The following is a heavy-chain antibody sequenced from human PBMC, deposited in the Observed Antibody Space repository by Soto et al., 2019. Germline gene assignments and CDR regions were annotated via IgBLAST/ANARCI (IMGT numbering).Heavy chain of an antibody. J-gene: IGHJ4*02. Sequence: QVQLVQSGAEVKKPGSSVKVSCKASGGTFSSYTISWVRQAPGQGLEWMGRIIPILGIANYAQKFQGRVTITADKSTSTAYRELSSLRSEDTAVYYCARGSGSYSVDYWGQGTLVTVSS. CDR3: ARGSGSYSVDY. CDR2: IIPILGIA. D-gene: IGHD1-26*01. V-gene: IGHV1-69*02. CDR1: GGTFSSYT.